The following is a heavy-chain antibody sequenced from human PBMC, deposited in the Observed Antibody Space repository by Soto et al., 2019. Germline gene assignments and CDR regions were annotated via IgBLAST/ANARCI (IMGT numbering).Heavy chain of an antibody. J-gene: IGHJ4*02. V-gene: IGHV4-30-2*01. CDR3: ACEMSYYFDS. CDR2: IYHSGAT. CDR1: GDSISRDGYS. Sequence: QLQLQESGSGLVKASQTLVLTCTVSGDSISRDGYSWSWIRQPPGKGLEWIGFIYHSGATYYNPSIKRRVPTSVDKSKHQFSLVLASVSAAETAVYYYACEMSYYFDSWGQGTQVTVSS.